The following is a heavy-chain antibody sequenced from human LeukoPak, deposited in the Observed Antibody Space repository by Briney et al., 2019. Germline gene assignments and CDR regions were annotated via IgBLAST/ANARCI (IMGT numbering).Heavy chain of an antibody. CDR2: ISSSGSTM. Sequence: PGGSLRLSCAASGFNLGTYSMNWVRQAPGKGLEWVSYISSSGSTMYYADSVKGRFTISRDNAKNSLYLQMNSLRAEDTAVFYCARIFDSSGYPDDAFDIWGQGTMVTVSS. CDR3: ARIFDSSGYPDDAFDI. J-gene: IGHJ3*02. D-gene: IGHD3-22*01. V-gene: IGHV3-48*01. CDR1: GFNLGTYS.